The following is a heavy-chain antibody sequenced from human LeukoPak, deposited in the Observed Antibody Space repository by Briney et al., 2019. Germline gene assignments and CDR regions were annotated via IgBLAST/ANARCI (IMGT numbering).Heavy chain of an antibody. V-gene: IGHV1-69*13. CDR3: ARGYDFWSGYYLFDY. CDR2: IIPISGTA. D-gene: IGHD3-3*01. Sequence: SVKVSCKASGGTFSSYAISWVRQAPGQGLEWMGGIIPISGTANYAQKFQGRVTITADESTSTAYMELSSLRSEDTVVYYCARGYDFWSGYYLFDYWGQGTLVTVSS. CDR1: GGTFSSYA. J-gene: IGHJ4*02.